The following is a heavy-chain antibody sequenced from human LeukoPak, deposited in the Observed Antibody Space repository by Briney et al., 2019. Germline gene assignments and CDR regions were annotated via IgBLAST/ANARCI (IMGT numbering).Heavy chain of an antibody. CDR1: GYTLTGYY. Sequence: ASVKVSCKASGYTLTGYYMNWVRQAPGQGLEWMGWINPNSGGTNYGQKFQGRVTMTRDTSISTAYMELSRLRSDDTAVYYCAKTVRASDGYSYGDDALDIWGQGTMVTVSS. CDR2: INPNSGGT. V-gene: IGHV1-2*02. D-gene: IGHD5-18*01. J-gene: IGHJ3*02. CDR3: AKTVRASDGYSYGDDALDI.